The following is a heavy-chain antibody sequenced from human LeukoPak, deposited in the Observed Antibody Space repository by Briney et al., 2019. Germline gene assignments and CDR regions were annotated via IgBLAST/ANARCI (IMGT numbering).Heavy chain of an antibody. CDR1: GGSFSGYN. CDR3: AREGDLDCSSTSCYQY. V-gene: IGHV4-34*01. J-gene: IGHJ4*02. CDR2: INHSGST. Sequence: SETLSLTCAVYGGSFSGYNWSWIRQPPGKGLEWIGEINHSGSTNYNPSLKSRVTISVDTSKNQFSLKLSSVTAADTAVYYCAREGDLDCSSTSCYQYWGQGTLVTVSS. D-gene: IGHD2-2*01.